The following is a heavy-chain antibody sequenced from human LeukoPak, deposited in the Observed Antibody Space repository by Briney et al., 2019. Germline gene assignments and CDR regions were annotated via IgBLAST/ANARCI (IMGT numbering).Heavy chain of an antibody. D-gene: IGHD2-2*01. CDR1: GFTFSSYG. V-gene: IGHV3-30*02. Sequence: GGSLRLSCAASGFTFSSYGMHWVRQAPGKGLEWVAFIRYDGSNKYYADSVKGRFTISRDNSKNTLYLQMNSLRAEDTAVYYCAKTNIVVVPAAKEGAFDIWGQGTMVTVSS. CDR2: IRYDGSNK. J-gene: IGHJ3*02. CDR3: AKTNIVVVPAAKEGAFDI.